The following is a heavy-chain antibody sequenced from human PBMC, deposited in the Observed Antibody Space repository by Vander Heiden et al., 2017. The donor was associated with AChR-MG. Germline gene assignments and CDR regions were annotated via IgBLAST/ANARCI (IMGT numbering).Heavy chain of an antibody. V-gene: IGHV3-23*01. D-gene: IGHD3-22*01. CDR1: GFTFSSYA. CDR2: ISGSGGST. J-gene: IGHJ2*01. CDR3: AKGMVYYDSSGYYLPDWYFDL. Sequence: EVQLLESGGALVQPGGSLRLSCAASGFTFSSYAMSWVRQAPGKGLEWVSAISGSGGSTYYADSVKGRFTISRDNSKNTLYLQMNSLRAEDTAVYYCAKGMVYYDSSGYYLPDWYFDLWGRGTLVTVSS.